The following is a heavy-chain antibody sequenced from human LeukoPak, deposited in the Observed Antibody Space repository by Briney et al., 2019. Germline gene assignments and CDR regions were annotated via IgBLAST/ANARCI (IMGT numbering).Heavy chain of an antibody. V-gene: IGHV4-4*07. D-gene: IGHD4-17*01. J-gene: IGHJ5*02. Sequence: SETLSLTCTVSGGSISSYYWSWIRQPAGKGLEWIGRIYTSGSTNYNPSLKSRVTMSVDTSKNQFSLKLSSATAADTAVYYYARDLGGTVTNNWFDPWGQGTLVTVSS. CDR1: GGSISSYY. CDR3: ARDLGGTVTNNWFDP. CDR2: IYTSGST.